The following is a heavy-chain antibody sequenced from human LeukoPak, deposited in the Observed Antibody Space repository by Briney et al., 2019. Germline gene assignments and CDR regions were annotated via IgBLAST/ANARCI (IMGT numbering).Heavy chain of an antibody. J-gene: IGHJ6*03. D-gene: IGHD1-26*01. V-gene: IGHV4-59*08. Sequence: PSETLSLTCAVSGGSIRSYNWNWIRQPPGKGLEWIGYISETGSTNYNSSLENRVTLSLDTSKSQISLHLRSATVADTAVYYCARQDALGKFPPPYYLDVWGKGTTVIVS. CDR1: GGSIRSYN. CDR2: ISETGST. CDR3: ARQDALGKFPPPYYLDV.